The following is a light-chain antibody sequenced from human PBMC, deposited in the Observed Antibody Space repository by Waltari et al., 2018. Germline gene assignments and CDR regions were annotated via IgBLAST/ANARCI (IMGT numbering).Light chain of an antibody. V-gene: IGLV5-37*01. J-gene: IGLJ3*02. CDR3: MFWPNNVWV. Sequence: QPVLTQPPSSSASPGDSARLTCTLPSDINVGDFIIYWYQPKPGSPPRFLLYYKLDSEKAQGSGVPSRFSGSKDASANAGILLISGLQSEDEADYYCMFWPNNVWVFGGGTKLTVL. CDR1: SDINVGDFI. CDR2: YKLDSEK.